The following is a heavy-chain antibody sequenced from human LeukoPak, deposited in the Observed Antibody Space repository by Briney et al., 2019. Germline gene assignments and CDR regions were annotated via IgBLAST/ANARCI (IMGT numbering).Heavy chain of an antibody. CDR3: ARGRGYSNYNDY. Sequence: SETLSLTCAVYGGSFSGYYWSWIRQPPGKGLEWIGEINHSGSTNYNPSLKSRVTISVDTSKNQFSLKLSSVTAADTAVYYCARGRGYSNYNDYWGQRTLVTVSS. J-gene: IGHJ4*02. CDR2: INHSGST. V-gene: IGHV4-34*01. CDR1: GGSFSGYY. D-gene: IGHD4-11*01.